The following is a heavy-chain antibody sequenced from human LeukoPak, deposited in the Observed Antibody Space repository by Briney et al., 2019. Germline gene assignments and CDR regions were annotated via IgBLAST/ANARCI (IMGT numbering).Heavy chain of an antibody. CDR3: ARYSYGPNPFYYYYGMDV. D-gene: IGHD5-18*01. CDR2: ISAYNGNT. J-gene: IGHJ6*02. Sequence: ASVNVSCKASGYTFTSYGISWVRQAPGQGLEWMGWISAYNGNTNYAQKLQGRVTMTTDTSTSTAYMELRSLRSDDTAVYYCARYSYGPNPFYYYYGMDVWGQGTTVTVSS. V-gene: IGHV1-18*01. CDR1: GYTFTSYG.